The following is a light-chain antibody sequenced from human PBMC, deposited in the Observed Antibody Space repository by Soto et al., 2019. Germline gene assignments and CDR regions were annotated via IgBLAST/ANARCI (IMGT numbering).Light chain of an antibody. V-gene: IGLV2-14*01. Sequence: QSALTQPASVSGSPGQSITISCTGTSSDVGGYNYVSWYQQHPGKAPKLMIYDVSNRPSGVSSRFSGSKSGNTASLTISGLQAEDEADYYCSSYTISSTSIFGGGTKVTVL. CDR3: SSYTISSTSI. J-gene: IGLJ2*01. CDR1: SSDVGGYNY. CDR2: DVS.